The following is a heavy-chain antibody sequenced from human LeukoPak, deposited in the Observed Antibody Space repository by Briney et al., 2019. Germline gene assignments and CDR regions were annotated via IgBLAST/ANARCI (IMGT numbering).Heavy chain of an antibody. J-gene: IGHJ1*01. D-gene: IGHD6-13*01. Sequence: ASVKVSCKASGYTFSGYYMRWVRQAPGQGLEWMGWINPNSGGTHYAQKFQGRVTMTRDTSISTAYMELSRLRSDDTAVYYCARGYPLSTTAAGTYFQHWGQGTLVTVFS. CDR1: GYTFSGYY. CDR2: INPNSGGT. CDR3: ARGYPLSTTAAGTYFQH. V-gene: IGHV1-2*02.